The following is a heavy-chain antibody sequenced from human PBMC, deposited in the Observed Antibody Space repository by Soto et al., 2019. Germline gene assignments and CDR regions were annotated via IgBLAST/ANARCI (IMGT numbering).Heavy chain of an antibody. Sequence: GGSLRLSCAASGFTFSSYAMSWVRQAPGKGLEWVSAIIGSGGSTYYADSVKGRFTISRDNSKNTLYLQTNSLRAEDTAVYYCATSPTMVRGRGGAFDIWGQGTMVTVSS. J-gene: IGHJ3*02. CDR2: IIGSGGST. CDR1: GFTFSSYA. V-gene: IGHV3-23*01. CDR3: ATSPTMVRGRGGAFDI. D-gene: IGHD3-10*01.